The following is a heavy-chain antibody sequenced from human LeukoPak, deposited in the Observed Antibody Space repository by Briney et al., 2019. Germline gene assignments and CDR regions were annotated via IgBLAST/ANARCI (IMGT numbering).Heavy chain of an antibody. V-gene: IGHV1-18*01. J-gene: IGHJ4*02. D-gene: IGHD5-12*01. CDR1: GYTFTSYG. CDR3: ARDRRLSHSAGHYSGYSFNY. CDR2: ISAYNGNT. Sequence: ASVKVSCKASGYTFTSYGISWVRLAPGQGLEWMGWISAYNGNTNYAQKLQGRVTMTTDTSTSTAYMELRSLRSDDTAVYYCARDRRLSHSAGHYSGYSFNYWGQGTLVTVSS.